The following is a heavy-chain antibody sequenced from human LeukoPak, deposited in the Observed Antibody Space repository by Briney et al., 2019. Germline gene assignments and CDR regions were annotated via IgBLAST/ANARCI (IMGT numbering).Heavy chain of an antibody. CDR1: GYTFTGYY. CDR2: INPNGGGT. V-gene: IGHV1-2*02. Sequence: ASVKVSCKASGYTFTGYYMHWVRQAPGQGLEWMGWINPNGGGTNYAQKLQGRVTMTRDTSISTAYMELSRLRSDDTAVYYCARDFAMIVVVNAFDIWGQGTMVTVSS. CDR3: ARDFAMIVVVNAFDI. J-gene: IGHJ3*02. D-gene: IGHD3-22*01.